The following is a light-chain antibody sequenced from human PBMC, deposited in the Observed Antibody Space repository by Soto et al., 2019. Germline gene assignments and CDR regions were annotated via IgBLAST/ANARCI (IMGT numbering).Light chain of an antibody. CDR3: QKYNSALIFT. J-gene: IGKJ3*01. V-gene: IGKV1-27*01. CDR2: AAS. CDR1: QGISNY. Sequence: DIRMTQSPSSLSASVGDRVTITCRASQGISNYLAWYQQKQGKVPKLLIYAASTLESGVPSRFSGSGSGTDFTLTISSLQPEDVATYYCQKYNSALIFTFGPGTKVDIK.